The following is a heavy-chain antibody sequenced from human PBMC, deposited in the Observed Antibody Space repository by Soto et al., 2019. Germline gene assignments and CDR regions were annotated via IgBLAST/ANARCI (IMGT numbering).Heavy chain of an antibody. Sequence: QVQLVQSGAEVKKPGATVKVSCKASGYTFTSYYMHWVRQAPGQGLEWMGIINPSGGSTSYAQKFQGRVTMTRDTSTSTVYMELSSLRSEDTAVSYCAREDCGGDCPFDYWGQGTLVTVSS. CDR1: GYTFTSYY. J-gene: IGHJ4*02. V-gene: IGHV1-46*03. CDR2: INPSGGST. D-gene: IGHD2-21*01. CDR3: AREDCGGDCPFDY.